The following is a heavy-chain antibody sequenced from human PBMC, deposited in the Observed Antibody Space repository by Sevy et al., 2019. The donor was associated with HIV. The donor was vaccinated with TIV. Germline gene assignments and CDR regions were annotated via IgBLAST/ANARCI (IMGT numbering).Heavy chain of an antibody. Sequence: GGSLRLSCAASGFTFSSYNMNWVRQAPGKGLEWVSSISSSSSYIYYAGSVKGRFTISRDNAKNSLYLQMNRERAEDTAVYYCARNRYCGGDCYSSPFDYWGQGTLVTVSS. D-gene: IGHD2-21*02. CDR2: ISSSSSYI. CDR1: GFTFSSYN. V-gene: IGHV3-21*01. J-gene: IGHJ4*02. CDR3: ARNRYCGGDCYSSPFDY.